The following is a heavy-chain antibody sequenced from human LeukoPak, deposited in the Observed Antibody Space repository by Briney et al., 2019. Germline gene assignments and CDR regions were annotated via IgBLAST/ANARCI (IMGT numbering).Heavy chain of an antibody. CDR2: IKQDGSEK. CDR3: ARAVVAATPYYYYYYGMDV. J-gene: IGHJ6*02. Sequence: PGGSLRLSCAASGFTFSSYWMSWVRQAPGKGLEWVANIKQDGSEKYYVDSVKGRFTISRDNAKNSLYLQMNSLRAEDTAVYYCARAVVAATPYYYYYYGMDVWGQGTTVTVSS. CDR1: GFTFSSYW. D-gene: IGHD2-15*01. V-gene: IGHV3-7*01.